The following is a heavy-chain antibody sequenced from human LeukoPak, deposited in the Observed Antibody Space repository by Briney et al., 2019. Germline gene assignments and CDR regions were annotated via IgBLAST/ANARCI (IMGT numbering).Heavy chain of an antibody. CDR1: GFTFSSYG. V-gene: IGHV3-30*18. J-gene: IGHJ4*02. D-gene: IGHD1-26*01. Sequence: GGSLRLSCAASGFTFSSYGMHWVRQAPGKGLEWVAVISYDGSNKYYADSVTGRFTISRDNSRNTLYLQRNSLRGDDTAVYYCAKDVGKWESLHFFDYWGQGTLVTVSS. CDR2: ISYDGSNK. CDR3: AKDVGKWESLHFFDY.